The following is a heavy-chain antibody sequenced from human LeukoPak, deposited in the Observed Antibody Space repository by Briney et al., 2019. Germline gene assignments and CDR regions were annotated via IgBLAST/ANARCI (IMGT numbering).Heavy chain of an antibody. D-gene: IGHD2-21*02. CDR1: GFTFSSYA. V-gene: IGHV3-23*01. Sequence: GGSLTLSCAASGFTFSSYAMSWVRQAPGKGLDWVSAISGSGGSTYYADSVKGRFTISRDNSKNTLYLQMNSLRAEDTAVYYCAKDLAYCGGDCYNYWGQGTLVTVSS. CDR2: ISGSGGST. J-gene: IGHJ4*02. CDR3: AKDLAYCGGDCYNY.